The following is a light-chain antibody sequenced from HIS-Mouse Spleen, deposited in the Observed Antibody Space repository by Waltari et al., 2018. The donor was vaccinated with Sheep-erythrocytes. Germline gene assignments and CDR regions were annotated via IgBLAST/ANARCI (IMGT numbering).Light chain of an antibody. CDR3: QQYNSYSPVYT. CDR1: QSLSSW. V-gene: IGKV1-5*03. CDR2: KAS. Sequence: DIQMTQSPSTLSASGGDRVTITCRASQSLSSWLAWYQQKPGKAPKLLIYKASSLESGVPSRFSGSGSGTEFTLTISSLQPDDFATYYCQQYNSYSPVYTFGQGTKLEIK. J-gene: IGKJ2*01.